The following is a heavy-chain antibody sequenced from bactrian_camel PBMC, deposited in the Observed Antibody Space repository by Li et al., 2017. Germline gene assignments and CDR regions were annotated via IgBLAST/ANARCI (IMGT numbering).Heavy chain of an antibody. J-gene: IGHJ4*01. D-gene: IGHD1*01. V-gene: IGHV3S54*01. Sequence: HVQLVESGGDSVQAGGSLRLSCAASGYSFRKMCIVWFRQAPGKEREGVAAINTGGGSTYHADSVKGRFATSRDNAKNILYLQMNGLKPEDTAMYYCVANTFILGTACLGGSSPFVYWGQGTQVTVS. CDR1: GYSFRKMC. CDR2: INTGGGST. CDR3: VANTFILGTACLGGSSPFVY.